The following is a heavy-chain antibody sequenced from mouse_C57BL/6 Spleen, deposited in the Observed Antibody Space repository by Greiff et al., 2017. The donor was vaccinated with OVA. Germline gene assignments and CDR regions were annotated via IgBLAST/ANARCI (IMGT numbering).Heavy chain of an antibody. J-gene: IGHJ3*01. V-gene: IGHV1-78*01. CDR1: GYTFTDHT. D-gene: IGHD3-2*02. CDR3: ARGRLSPAWFAY. Sequence: VQLQQPDAELVKPGASVKISCKVSGYTFTDHTIHWMKRRPEQGLEWIGYIYPRDGSTKYNEKFKGKAPLTADKYSSTAYMQLNSQTSEDSAVCVYARGRLSPAWFAYWGQGTLVTVSA. CDR2: IYPRDGST.